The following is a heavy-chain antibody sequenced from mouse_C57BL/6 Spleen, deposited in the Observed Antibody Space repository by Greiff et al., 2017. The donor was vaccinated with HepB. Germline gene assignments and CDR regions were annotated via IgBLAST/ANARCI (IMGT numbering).Heavy chain of an antibody. Sequence: VQLQQPGAELVKPGASVKMSCKASGYTFTSYLINWVKQRPGQGLEWIGDIYPGSGSTNYNEKFKSKATLTVDTSSSTAYMQLSSLTSEDSAVDYYDRYITTVVAENFDYWGQGTTLTVSS. CDR3: DRYITTVVAENFDY. D-gene: IGHD1-1*01. CDR1: GYTFTSYL. J-gene: IGHJ2*01. CDR2: IYPGSGST. V-gene: IGHV1-55*01.